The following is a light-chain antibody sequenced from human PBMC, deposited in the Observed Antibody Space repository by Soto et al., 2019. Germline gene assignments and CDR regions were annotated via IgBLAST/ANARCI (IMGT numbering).Light chain of an antibody. CDR3: GSWDSSLYSVV. V-gene: IGLV1-51*01. Sequence: QSVLTQPPSVYAAAGQKVTISCSGSSSNTGKNLVSWFQHLPGTAPKLLIYDNNKRPSGIPDRFSGSKSGTSATLGITGLQTGDEADYYCGSWDSSLYSVVFGGGTQLTVL. J-gene: IGLJ2*01. CDR2: DNN. CDR1: SSNTGKNL.